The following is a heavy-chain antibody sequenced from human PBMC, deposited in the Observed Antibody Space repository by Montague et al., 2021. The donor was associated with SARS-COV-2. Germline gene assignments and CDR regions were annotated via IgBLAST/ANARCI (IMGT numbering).Heavy chain of an antibody. V-gene: IGHV3-21*01. CDR2: ISSSSSSI. J-gene: IGHJ6*02. CDR3: AREAMARGSDYYGMDA. D-gene: IGHD3-10*01. Sequence: SLRLSCAASGFTFSSYSMNWVRQAPGKGLEWVSSISSSSSSIYYADSVKGRFTISRDNAKNSLYLQMNSLRAEDTAVYYGAREAMARGSDYYGMDAWGQGTPVTVSS. CDR1: GFTFSSYS.